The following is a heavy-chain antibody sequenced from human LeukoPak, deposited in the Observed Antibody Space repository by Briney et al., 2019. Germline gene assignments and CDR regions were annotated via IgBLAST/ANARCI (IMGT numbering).Heavy chain of an antibody. V-gene: IGHV1-18*01. CDR3: ARGRPNSSSWPFDY. CDR2: ISAYNGNT. D-gene: IGHD6-13*01. J-gene: IGHJ4*02. Sequence: ASVKVSCKASGYTFTSYGISWVRQAPGQGLEWMGWISAYNGNTNYAQKLQGRVTMTTDTSTSAAYMELRSLRSDDTAVYYCARGRPNSSSWPFDYWGQGTLVTVSS. CDR1: GYTFTSYG.